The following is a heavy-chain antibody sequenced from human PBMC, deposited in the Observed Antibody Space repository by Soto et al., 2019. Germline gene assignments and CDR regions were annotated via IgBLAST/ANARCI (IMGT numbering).Heavy chain of an antibody. CDR1: GYTFTTYY. CDR3: ARGSVAGRRFAY. V-gene: IGHV1-46*01. Sequence: QVQLVQSGAEVEKPGASVKVSCKASGYTFTTYYIHWVRQAPGRGLEWMGVINPSGGSKNYAQNCPGRAAMTRDTSTSTIDMALSSLRSEDTAVYYGARGSVAGRRFAYWGQGTLVTVSS. CDR2: INPSGGSK. J-gene: IGHJ4*02. D-gene: IGHD6-19*01.